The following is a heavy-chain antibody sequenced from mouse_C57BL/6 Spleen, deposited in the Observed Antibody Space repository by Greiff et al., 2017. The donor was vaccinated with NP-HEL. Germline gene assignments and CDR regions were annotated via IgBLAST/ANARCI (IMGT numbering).Heavy chain of an antibody. Sequence: LQESGAELVRPGTSVKVSCKASGYAFTNYLIEWVKQRPGQGLEWIGVINPGSGGTNYNEKFKGKATLTADKSSSTAYMQLSSLTSEDSAVYFCASGLYYDYDWFAYWGQGTLVTVSA. CDR2: INPGSGGT. J-gene: IGHJ3*01. V-gene: IGHV1-54*01. D-gene: IGHD2-4*01. CDR3: ASGLYYDYDWFAY. CDR1: GYAFTNYL.